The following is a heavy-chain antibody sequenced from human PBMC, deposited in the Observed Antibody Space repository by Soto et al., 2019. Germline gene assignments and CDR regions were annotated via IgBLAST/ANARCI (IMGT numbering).Heavy chain of an antibody. CDR1: GFTFSSYA. J-gene: IGHJ5*02. Sequence: EVQLLESGGGLVQPGGSLRLSCAASGFTFSSYAMSWVRQAPGKGLEWVSAISGSGGSTYYADSVKGRFTISRDNSKNTLYLQMNSLRAEDTAVYYCAKDLLRNPPCSSSGCPSFARLFDPWGQGTLVTVSS. CDR3: AKDLLRNPPCSSSGCPSFARLFDP. V-gene: IGHV3-23*01. D-gene: IGHD6-19*01. CDR2: ISGSGGST.